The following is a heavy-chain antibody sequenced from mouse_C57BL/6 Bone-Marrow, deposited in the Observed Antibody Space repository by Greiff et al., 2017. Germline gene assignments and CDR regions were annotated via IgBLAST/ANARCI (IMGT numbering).Heavy chain of an antibody. CDR1: GYTFTSYW. CDR3: ARWRDGYSYWYFDV. V-gene: IGHV1-50*01. D-gene: IGHD2-3*01. CDR2: IDPSDSYT. J-gene: IGHJ1*03. Sequence: VQLQQPGAELVKPGASVKLSCKASGYTFTSYWMQWVKQRPGQGLEWIGEIDPSDSYTNYNQKFKGKAPLTVDTSSSTAYMQLSSLTSEDSAVYYCARWRDGYSYWYFDVWGTGTTVTVSS.